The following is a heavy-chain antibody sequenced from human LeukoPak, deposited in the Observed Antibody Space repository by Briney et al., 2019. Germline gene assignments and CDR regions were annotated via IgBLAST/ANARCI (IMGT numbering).Heavy chain of an antibody. V-gene: IGHV1-2*02. CDR1: GYTFTGYY. D-gene: IGHD1-1*01. CDR2: INPNSGGT. Sequence: ASVKVSCKASGYTFTGYYMHWVRQAPEQGLEWMGWINPNSGGTNYAQKFQGRVTMTRDTSISTAYMELSRLRSDDTAVYYCARDFGSWNRRDYWGQGTLVTVSS. J-gene: IGHJ4*02. CDR3: ARDFGSWNRRDY.